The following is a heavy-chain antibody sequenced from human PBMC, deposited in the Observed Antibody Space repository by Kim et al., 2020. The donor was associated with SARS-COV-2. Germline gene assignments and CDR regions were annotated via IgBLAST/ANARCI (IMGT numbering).Heavy chain of an antibody. V-gene: IGHV3-9*01. CDR3: AKDPRAITFGGVIVLYYFDY. CDR2: ISWNSGSI. CDR1: GFTFDDYA. Sequence: GGSLRLSCAASGFTFDDYAMHWVRQAPGKGLEWVSGISWNSGSIGYADSVKGRFTISRDNAKNSLYLQMNSLRAEDTALYYCAKDPRAITFGGVIVLYYFDYWGQGTLVTVSS. J-gene: IGHJ4*02. D-gene: IGHD3-16*02.